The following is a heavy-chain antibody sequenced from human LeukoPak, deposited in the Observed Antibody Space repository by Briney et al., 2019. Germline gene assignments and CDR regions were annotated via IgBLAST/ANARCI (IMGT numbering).Heavy chain of an antibody. J-gene: IGHJ6*03. CDR2: IYYSGST. Sequence: SETLSLTCTVSGGSISSSYSYWGWIRQPPGKGLEWIGNIYYSGSTNYNPSLKSRVTISVHTSKNQFSLKLSSVTAADTAVYYCARTTEGGYSYGSFYYYYMDVWGKGATVTISS. V-gene: IGHV4-39*07. CDR1: GGSISSSYSY. D-gene: IGHD5-18*01. CDR3: ARTTEGGYSYGSFYYYYMDV.